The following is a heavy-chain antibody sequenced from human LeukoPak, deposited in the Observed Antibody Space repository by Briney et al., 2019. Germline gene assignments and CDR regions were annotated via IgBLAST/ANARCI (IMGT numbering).Heavy chain of an antibody. D-gene: IGHD3-3*01. CDR1: GFTFSSYA. CDR3: ARDHHTSYYDFWSGYWFGMDV. CDR2: ISYDGSNK. V-gene: IGHV3-30-3*01. Sequence: PGRSLRLSCAASGFTFSSYAMDWVRQAPGKGLEWVAVISYDGSNKYYADSVKGRFTISRDNSKNTLYLQMNSLRAEDTAVYYCARDHHTSYYDFWSGYWFGMDVWGQGTTVTVSS. J-gene: IGHJ6*02.